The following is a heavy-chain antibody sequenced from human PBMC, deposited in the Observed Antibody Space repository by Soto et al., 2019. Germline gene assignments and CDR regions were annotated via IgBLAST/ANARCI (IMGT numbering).Heavy chain of an antibody. CDR2: IFNSGTT. V-gene: IGHV4-31*02. D-gene: IGHD1-26*01. CDR1: GACTVRHYH. Sequence: TLSLTCYVSGACTVRHYHWTWIRQPPGKGLEWMLYIFNSGTTFYNPSLPSRLSISMDTSGNHFSLELRSVTAADTAVYYCALALGPTKGLDYWGQGTLVPESS. CDR3: ALALGPTKGLDY. J-gene: IGHJ4*02.